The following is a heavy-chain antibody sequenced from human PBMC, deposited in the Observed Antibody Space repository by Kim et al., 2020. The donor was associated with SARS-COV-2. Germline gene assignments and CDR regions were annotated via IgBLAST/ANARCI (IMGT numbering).Heavy chain of an antibody. CDR2: INHSGST. J-gene: IGHJ4*02. CDR3: ARGSLRYFDWGYFDY. CDR1: GGSFSGYY. D-gene: IGHD3-9*01. V-gene: IGHV4-34*01. Sequence: SETLSLTCAVYGGSFSGYYWSWIRQPPGKGLEWIGEINHSGSTNYNPSLKSRVTISVDTSKNQFSLKLSSVTAADTAVYYCARGSLRYFDWGYFDYWGQGTLVTVSS.